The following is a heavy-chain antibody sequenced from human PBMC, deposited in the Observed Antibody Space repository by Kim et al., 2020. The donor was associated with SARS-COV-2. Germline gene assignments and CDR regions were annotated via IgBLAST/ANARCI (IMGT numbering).Heavy chain of an antibody. CDR1: GFTVSSNY. CDR3: AGPSGKYYWYFDL. D-gene: IGHD1-26*01. CDR2: IYTDASA. Sequence: GGSLRLSCTASGFTVSSNYMTWVRQAPGKGLEWVAVIYTDASADYADSVKGRFTISRDNSKNTLFLQMNSLRVEDTAMYYCAGPSGKYYWYFDLWGRGTLVTVSS. J-gene: IGHJ2*01. V-gene: IGHV3-53*01.